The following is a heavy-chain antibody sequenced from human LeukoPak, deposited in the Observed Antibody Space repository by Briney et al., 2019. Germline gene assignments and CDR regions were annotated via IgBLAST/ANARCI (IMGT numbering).Heavy chain of an antibody. V-gene: IGHV1-18*01. Sequence: ASVKVSCKASGYTFTSYGISWVRQAPGQGLEWMGWISAYNGNTNYAQKLQGRVTMTTDTSTSTAYMELRSLRSDDTAVYYCARVIAAAGTVTWFDPWGQGTLDTVSS. J-gene: IGHJ5*02. CDR1: GYTFTSYG. D-gene: IGHD6-13*01. CDR2: ISAYNGNT. CDR3: ARVIAAAGTVTWFDP.